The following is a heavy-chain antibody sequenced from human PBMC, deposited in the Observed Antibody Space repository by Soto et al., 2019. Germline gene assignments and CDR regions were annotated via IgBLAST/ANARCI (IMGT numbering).Heavy chain of an antibody. V-gene: IGHV3-21*01. D-gene: IGHD4-17*01. CDR3: ATSPKGYGDSIDY. CDR2: ISSSSSYI. J-gene: IGHJ4*02. Sequence: GGSLRLSCAASGFTFSSYSMNWVRQAPGKGLEWVSSISSSSSYIYYADSVKGRFTISRDNAKNSLYLQMNSLRAEDTAVYYCATSPKGYGDSIDYWGQGTLVTVSS. CDR1: GFTFSSYS.